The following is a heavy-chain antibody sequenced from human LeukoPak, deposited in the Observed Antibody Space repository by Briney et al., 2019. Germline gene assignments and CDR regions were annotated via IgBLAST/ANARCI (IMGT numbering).Heavy chain of an antibody. D-gene: IGHD3-22*01. CDR3: ARGRCYDSSGYSDY. V-gene: IGHV3-11*01. CDR1: GFTFSDYY. CDR2: ISSSCSTI. Sequence: GGALRLSCAASGFTFSDYYMSWIRQAPGKGLEWVSYISSSCSTIYYADSVKGRFTISRDNAKNSLYLQMNSLRAEDTAVYYCARGRCYDSSGYSDYWGQGTLVTVSS. J-gene: IGHJ4*02.